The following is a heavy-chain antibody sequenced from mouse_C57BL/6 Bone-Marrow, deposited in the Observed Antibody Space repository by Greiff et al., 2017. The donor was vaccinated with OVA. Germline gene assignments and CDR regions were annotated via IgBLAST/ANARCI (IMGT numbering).Heavy chain of an antibody. Sequence: QVQLQQSGPELVKPGASVKISCKASGYAFSSSWMNWVKQRPGKGLEWIGRIYPGDGDTNYNGKFKGKATLTADKSSSTAYMQLSSLTSEDSAVYFCARSLVRGAMDYWGQGTSVTVSS. V-gene: IGHV1-82*01. CDR1: GYAFSSSW. CDR2: IYPGDGDT. J-gene: IGHJ4*01. D-gene: IGHD2-14*01. CDR3: ARSLVRGAMDY.